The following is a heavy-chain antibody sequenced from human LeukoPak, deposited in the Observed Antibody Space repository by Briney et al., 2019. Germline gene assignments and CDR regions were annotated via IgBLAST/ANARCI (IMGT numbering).Heavy chain of an antibody. CDR1: GGSISSSSYY. D-gene: IGHD3-10*01. V-gene: IGHV4-39*07. CDR3: ARVEVGVRGAHDY. Sequence: SETLSLTCTVSGGSISSSSYYWGWIRQPPGKGLEWIGSIYYSGSTYYNPSLKSRVTISVDTSKNQFSLKLSSVTAADMAVYYCARVEVGVRGAHDYWGQGTLVTVSS. J-gene: IGHJ4*02. CDR2: IYYSGST.